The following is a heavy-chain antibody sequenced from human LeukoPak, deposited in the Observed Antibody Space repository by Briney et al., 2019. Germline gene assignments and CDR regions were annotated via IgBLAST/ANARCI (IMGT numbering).Heavy chain of an antibody. D-gene: IGHD4-17*01. CDR3: ATRSDYGDYYGY. Sequence: ASVKVSCKVSGYTLTELSMHWVRQAPGKGLEWMGGFGPEDGETIYAQKFQGRVTMTEDTSTDTAYMELSSLRSEDTAVYYCATRSDYGDYYGYWGQGTLVTASS. CDR1: GYTLTELS. J-gene: IGHJ4*02. V-gene: IGHV1-24*01. CDR2: FGPEDGET.